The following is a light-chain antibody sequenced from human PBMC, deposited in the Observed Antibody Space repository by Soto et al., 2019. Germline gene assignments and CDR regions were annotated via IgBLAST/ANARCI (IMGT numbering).Light chain of an antibody. CDR1: QSVSTNY. CDR2: AAS. J-gene: IGKJ1*01. V-gene: IGKV3-20*01. Sequence: EIVLTQSPGTLSLSPGERATLSCRASQSVSTNYLAWYQQKPGQAPRLLIYAASSRATGIPDRFSGGGSGTDFTLTISRLEPEDFAVYYCQQYGSSPWTFGQGTKVELK. CDR3: QQYGSSPWT.